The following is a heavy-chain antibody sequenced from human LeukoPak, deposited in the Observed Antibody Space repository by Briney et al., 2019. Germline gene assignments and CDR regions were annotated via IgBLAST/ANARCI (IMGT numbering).Heavy chain of an antibody. Sequence: GASVKVSCKASGYTFTRYDINWVRQATGQGLEWIGWMSPKSGQTGYAQKFQGRVTMTRNTSITTAYMELTSLRSDDTAVYYCARGTDTDHWGQGTLITVSS. CDR3: ARGTDTDH. V-gene: IGHV1-8*01. CDR2: MSPKSGQT. CDR1: GYTFTRYD. J-gene: IGHJ4*02.